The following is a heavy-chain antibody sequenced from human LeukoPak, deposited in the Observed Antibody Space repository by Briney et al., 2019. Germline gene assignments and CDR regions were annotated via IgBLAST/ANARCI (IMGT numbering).Heavy chain of an antibody. V-gene: IGHV4-34*01. CDR2: INHSGST. CDR3: ARGNYGFLQT. Sequence: PSETLSLTCGVYGGSFSGYYWSWIRQPPGKGLEWIGEINHSGSTNYNPSLKSRVTISVDTSKNQFSLKLSSVTAADTAVYYCARGNYGFLQTWGQGTLVTVSS. D-gene: IGHD3-3*01. J-gene: IGHJ5*02. CDR1: GGSFSGYY.